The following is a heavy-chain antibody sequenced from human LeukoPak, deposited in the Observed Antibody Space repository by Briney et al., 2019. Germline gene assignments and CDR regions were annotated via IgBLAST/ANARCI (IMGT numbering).Heavy chain of an antibody. Sequence: ASVKVSCKASGYTFTGYYMHWVRQAPGQGLEWMGWINPNSGGTNYAQKFQGRVTMTRDTSISTAYMELSRLRSDDTAVYYCARVRSRRYFDWLFSYWGQGALVTVSS. J-gene: IGHJ4*02. V-gene: IGHV1-2*02. CDR2: INPNSGGT. CDR3: ARVRSRRYFDWLFSY. D-gene: IGHD3-9*01. CDR1: GYTFTGYY.